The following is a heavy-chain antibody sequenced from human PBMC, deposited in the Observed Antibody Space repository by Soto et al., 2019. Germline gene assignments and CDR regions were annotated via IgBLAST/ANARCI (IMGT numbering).Heavy chain of an antibody. V-gene: IGHV4-31*03. CDR2: IYYSVST. J-gene: IGHJ4*02. CDR1: GGSISSGGYY. D-gene: IGHD6-13*01. Sequence: PSETLSLTCTVSGGSISSGGYYWSWIRQHPGKDLEWIGYIYYSVSTYYNPSLKSRVTISIDTSKNQFSLRLSSVTAADTAVYYCARGKQQLDLDYWGQGTLVTVSS. CDR3: ARGKQQLDLDY.